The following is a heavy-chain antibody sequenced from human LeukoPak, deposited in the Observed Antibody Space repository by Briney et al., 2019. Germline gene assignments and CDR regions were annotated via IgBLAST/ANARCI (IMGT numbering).Heavy chain of an antibody. CDR3: ARDSSGNTYYYYYYMDV. CDR1: GGTFSSYA. Sequence: ASVKVSCKASGGTFSSYAISWVRQAPGQGLEWMGGIIPIFGTANYAQKFQGRVTITADKSTSTAYMELSSLRSEDTAVYYCARDSSGNTYYYYYYMDVWGKGTTVTVSS. CDR2: IIPIFGTA. J-gene: IGHJ6*03. V-gene: IGHV1-69*06. D-gene: IGHD6-6*01.